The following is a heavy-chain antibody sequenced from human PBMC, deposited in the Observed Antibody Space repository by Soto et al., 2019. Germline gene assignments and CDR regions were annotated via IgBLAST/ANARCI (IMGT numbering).Heavy chain of an antibody. CDR2: IRNTPYGGTT. D-gene: IGHD2-2*03. CDR3: SRGSFGYYGP. V-gene: IGHV3-49*04. J-gene: IGHJ5*02. CDR1: GFSCSKNA. Sequence: SLRVSCNCSGFSCSKNAMTWVRQAPGKGLEWVGFIRNTPYGGTTDYAASVRGRFTISRDDSASIAYLQMNSLKTEDSGLYYCSRGSFGYYGPWGPGTLVTVTS.